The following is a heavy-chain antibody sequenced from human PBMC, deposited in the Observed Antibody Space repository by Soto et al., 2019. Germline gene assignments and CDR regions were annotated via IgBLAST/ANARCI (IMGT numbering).Heavy chain of an antibody. J-gene: IGHJ4*02. CDR1: GFSFSSYA. V-gene: IGHV3-23*01. CDR3: AWTTVPVAGPLDY. CDR2: ITGSADTT. D-gene: IGHD3-10*01. Sequence: GGSLRLSCAASGFSFSSYALTWVRQAPGKGLEWVSGITGSADTTYYADSVKGRFTISRDNSKNTVYLQMNSLRAEDTAVYYCAWTTVPVAGPLDYWGQGTLVTVSS.